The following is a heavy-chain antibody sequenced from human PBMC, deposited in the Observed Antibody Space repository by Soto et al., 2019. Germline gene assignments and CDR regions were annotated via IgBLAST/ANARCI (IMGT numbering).Heavy chain of an antibody. Sequence: QVQLQESGPGLVKPSDTLSLTCTVSGDSISSYYWSWIRQPPGKGLEWIGYIYYSGSTNYNPSLKSRVTISVGMSKKQFSLKLSSVTAADTAVYYCARGSDYYNYGMDVWGQGTTVTVSS. CDR3: ARGSDYYNYGMDV. V-gene: IGHV4-59*07. CDR1: GDSISSYY. J-gene: IGHJ6*02. CDR2: IYYSGST.